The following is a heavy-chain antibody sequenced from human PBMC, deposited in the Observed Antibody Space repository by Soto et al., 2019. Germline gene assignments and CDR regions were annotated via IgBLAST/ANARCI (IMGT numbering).Heavy chain of an antibody. CDR1: GASINSGDHY. D-gene: IGHD2-15*01. V-gene: IGHV4-30-4*01. J-gene: IGHJ5*02. CDR3: AGFSEVAATEINWFDP. Sequence: SETLSLTCTVSGASINSGDHYWSWIRQPPGKGLEWIGYIYYSGSTYYNPSLKSRVTISVDTSKNQFSLKLSSVTAADTAVYYCAGFSEVAATEINWFDPWGQGTLVTVSS. CDR2: IYYSGST.